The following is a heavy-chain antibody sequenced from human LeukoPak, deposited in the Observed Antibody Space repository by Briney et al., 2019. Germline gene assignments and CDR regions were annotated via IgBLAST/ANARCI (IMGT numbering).Heavy chain of an antibody. J-gene: IGHJ6*04. V-gene: IGHV3-11*04. Sequence: GGSLRLSCAASGFTFSDYYMNWVRQAPGKGLEWVSYISSSGSTIYHADSVKGRFTISRDNAKNSLYLQMNSLRAEDTAVYYCAELGITMIGGVWGKGTTVTISS. CDR1: GFTFSDYY. CDR2: ISSSGSTI. CDR3: AELGITMIGGV. D-gene: IGHD3-10*02.